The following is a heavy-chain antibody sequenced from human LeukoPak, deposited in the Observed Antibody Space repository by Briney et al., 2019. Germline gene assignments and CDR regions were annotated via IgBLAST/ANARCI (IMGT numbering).Heavy chain of an antibody. CDR3: AREVEVVPATMGAYYYYYMDV. D-gene: IGHD2-2*01. CDR1: GFTISNHW. Sequence: GGSLRLSCAASGFTISNHWMHWVRQAPGKGLVWVSRINSDGRRTSYADPVKGRFTISRDNAKNTLYLQMNSLRPDDTAVYYCAREVEVVPATMGAYYYYYMDVWGKGTTVTVSS. CDR2: INSDGRRT. J-gene: IGHJ6*03. V-gene: IGHV3-74*01.